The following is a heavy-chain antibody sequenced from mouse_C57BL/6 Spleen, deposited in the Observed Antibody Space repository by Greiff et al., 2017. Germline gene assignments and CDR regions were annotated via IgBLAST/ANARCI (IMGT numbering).Heavy chain of an antibody. J-gene: IGHJ2*01. V-gene: IGHV5-17*01. CDR3: ARPSNYAYYFDY. Sequence: EVNVVESGGGLVKPGGSLKLSCAASGFTFSDYGMHWVRQAPEKGLEWVAYISSGSSTIYYADTVKGRFTISRDNAKNTLFLQMTSLRSEDTAMYYCARPSNYAYYFDYWGQGTTLTVSS. CDR1: GFTFSDYG. D-gene: IGHD2-5*01. CDR2: ISSGSSTI.